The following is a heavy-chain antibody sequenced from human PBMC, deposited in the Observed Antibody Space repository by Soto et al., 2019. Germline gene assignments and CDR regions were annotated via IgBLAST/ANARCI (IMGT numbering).Heavy chain of an antibody. CDR3: ARDRPEYYYGMDV. CDR1: GYTFTSYT. Sequence: ASVKVSCKASGYTFTSYTIHWVRQAPGQRLEWMGWINAGNGNTKYPQKFQGRVTITKATSASTAYMELSSLRSEDTAVYYCARDRPEYYYGMDVWGQGTTVTVSS. J-gene: IGHJ6*02. V-gene: IGHV1-3*01. CDR2: INAGNGNT.